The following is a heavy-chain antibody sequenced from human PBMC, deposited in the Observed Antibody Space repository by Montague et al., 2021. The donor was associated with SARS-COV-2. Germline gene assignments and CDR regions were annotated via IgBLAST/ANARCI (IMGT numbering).Heavy chain of an antibody. CDR2: IYYSGST. D-gene: IGHD2-2*01. V-gene: IGHV4-59*08. CDR3: ARRGLGYCNSTSCQNAFDI. Sequence: SETLSLTCTVSGGSISSYYWSWIRQPPGKGLEWIGYIYYSGSTNYNPSLKSRVTISVDTSKNQFSLKLSSVTAADTAVYYCARRGLGYCNSTSCQNAFDIWGQGTMVTVSS. J-gene: IGHJ3*02. CDR1: GGSISSYY.